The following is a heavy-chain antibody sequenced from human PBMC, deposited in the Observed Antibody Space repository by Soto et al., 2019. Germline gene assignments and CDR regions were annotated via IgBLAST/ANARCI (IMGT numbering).Heavy chain of an antibody. D-gene: IGHD1-1*01. J-gene: IGHJ5*02. Sequence: SETLSLTCTVSGASISGFYWSWIRKSAGKGLEWIGRIYATGTTDYNPSLKSRVMMSVGTSKKQFSLKLRSVTAADMAVYYCVRDGTKTLRDWFDPWGQGISVTVSS. CDR2: IYATGTT. CDR1: GASISGFY. V-gene: IGHV4-4*07. CDR3: VRDGTKTLRDWFDP.